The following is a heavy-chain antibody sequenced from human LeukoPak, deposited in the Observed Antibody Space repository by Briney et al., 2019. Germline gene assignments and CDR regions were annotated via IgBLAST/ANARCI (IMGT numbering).Heavy chain of an antibody. CDR2: INPNSGGT. CDR3: ARDFGIGSGPAGFDY. CDR1: EYTFTGYY. V-gene: IGHV1-2*02. D-gene: IGHD2-15*01. J-gene: IGHJ4*02. Sequence: ASVKVSCKASEYTFTGYYMHWVRQAPGQGLEWMGWINPNSGGTNYAQKFQGRVTMTRDTSISTAYMELSRLRSEDTAMYYCARDFGIGSGPAGFDYWGQGTLVTVSS.